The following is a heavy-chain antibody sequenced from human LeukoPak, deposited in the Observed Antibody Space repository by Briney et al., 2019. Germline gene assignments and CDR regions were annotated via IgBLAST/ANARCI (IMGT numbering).Heavy chain of an antibody. CDR1: GDSVFSNSAA. J-gene: IGHJ4*02. D-gene: IGHD3-9*01. CDR3: ARGVTVTGYYFDY. V-gene: IGHV6-1*01. CDR2: TYYRSKWYN. Sequence: SQTLSLTCAISGDSVFSNSAAWNWIRQSPSRGLEWLGRTYYRSKWYNDYPVSVKGRITINPDTSKNQFSLQLDSVTPEETAVYYCARGVTVTGYYFDYWGQGTLVTVSS.